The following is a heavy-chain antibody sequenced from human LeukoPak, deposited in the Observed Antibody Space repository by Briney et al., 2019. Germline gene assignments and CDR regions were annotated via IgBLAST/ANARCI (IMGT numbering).Heavy chain of an antibody. V-gene: IGHV4-39*07. D-gene: IGHD1-14*01. CDR2: IYYSGST. Sequence: ASETLSLTCTVSGGSISSSSYYWGWIRQPPGKGLEWIGSIYYSGSTYYNPSLKSRVTISVDTSKNQFSLKLSSVTAADTAVYYCARGGTENAFDIWGQGTMVTVSS. CDR3: ARGGTENAFDI. J-gene: IGHJ3*02. CDR1: GGSISSSSYY.